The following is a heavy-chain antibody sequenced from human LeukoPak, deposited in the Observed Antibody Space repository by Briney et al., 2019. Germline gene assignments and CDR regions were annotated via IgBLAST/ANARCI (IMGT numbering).Heavy chain of an antibody. Sequence: AASVKVSCKASGYTFTSYGISWVRQAPGQGLEWMGWISAYNGNTNYAQKLQGRVTMTTDTSTSTAYMELRSLRSDDTAVYYCAKDTEYYYSSGYVAYWGQGTLVTVSS. CDR3: AKDTEYYYSSGYVAY. V-gene: IGHV1-18*01. J-gene: IGHJ4*02. D-gene: IGHD3-22*01. CDR1: GYTFTSYG. CDR2: ISAYNGNT.